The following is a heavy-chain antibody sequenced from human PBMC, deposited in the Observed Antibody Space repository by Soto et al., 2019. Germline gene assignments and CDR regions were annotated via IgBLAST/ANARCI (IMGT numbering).Heavy chain of an antibody. V-gene: IGHV3-23*01. Sequence: PGGSLRLSCSASGFTFSSYAMHWVRQAPGKGLEWVSSITYTGVSTYYADSVKGRFTISRDNSRDTLFLQMNSLRAEDTAIYYCAKSSVWYPYFDSWGQGTLVTV. CDR1: GFTFSSYA. CDR3: AKSSVWYPYFDS. D-gene: IGHD6-13*01. J-gene: IGHJ4*02. CDR2: ITYTGVST.